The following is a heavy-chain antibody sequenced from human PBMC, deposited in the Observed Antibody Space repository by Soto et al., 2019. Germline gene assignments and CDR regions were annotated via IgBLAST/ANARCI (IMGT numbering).Heavy chain of an antibody. CDR3: ARGKYQLLFGSSGDWFDP. J-gene: IGHJ5*02. CDR1: GYTFTSYY. Sequence: GASVKVSCKGSGYTFTSYYMHWVLQAPGQGLEWMGIINPSGGSTSYAQKFQGRVTMTRDTSTSTVYMELSSLRSEDTAVYYCARGKYQLLFGSSGDWFDPWGQGTLVTVSS. D-gene: IGHD2-2*01. V-gene: IGHV1-46*01. CDR2: INPSGGST.